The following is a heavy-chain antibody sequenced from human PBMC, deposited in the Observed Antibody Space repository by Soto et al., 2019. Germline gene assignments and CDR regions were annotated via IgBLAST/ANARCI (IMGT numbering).Heavy chain of an antibody. CDR2: IYYSGST. CDR3: VRGSYYYDNSGYYYY. J-gene: IGHJ4*01. V-gene: IGHV4-30-4*01. Sequence: SETLSLTCTVSGGSISSGDYYWSWIRQPPGKGLEWIGYIYYSGSTYYNPSLKSRVTISVDTSKNQFSLKLSSVTAADTAVYYCVRGSYYYDNSGYYYYWGHGTLVTVSS. CDR1: GGSISSGDYY. D-gene: IGHD3-22*01.